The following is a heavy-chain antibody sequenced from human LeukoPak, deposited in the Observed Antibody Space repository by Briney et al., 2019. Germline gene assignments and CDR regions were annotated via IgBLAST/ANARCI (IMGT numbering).Heavy chain of an antibody. CDR2: VYYSGST. V-gene: IGHV4-59*01. CDR3: ARARGTAGGFDY. Sequence: SETLSLTCTVSGGSISSYYWSWIRQPPGKGLEWNGHVYYSGSTNYNPSLKSRVTISVDTSKTHFSLRLSSVTAADTAVYYCARARGTAGGFDYWGQGTLVSVSS. J-gene: IGHJ4*02. D-gene: IGHD6-13*01. CDR1: GGSISSYY.